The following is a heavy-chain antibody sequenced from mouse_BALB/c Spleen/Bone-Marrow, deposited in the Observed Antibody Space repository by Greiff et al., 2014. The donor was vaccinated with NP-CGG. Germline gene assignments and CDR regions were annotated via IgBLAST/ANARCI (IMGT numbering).Heavy chain of an antibody. CDR3: ALYDYDGLSWFAY. CDR2: IYPGDGNT. Sequence: VQLQQSGPELVKPGASVKISCKASGYAFSSSWMNWVKQRPGQGLEWIGRIYPGDGNTNYNGKFKGKATLTADKSSTTACMQLSSLTSVDSAVYFCALYDYDGLSWFAYWGQGTLVTVSA. CDR1: GYAFSSSW. J-gene: IGHJ3*01. D-gene: IGHD2-4*01. V-gene: IGHV1-82*01.